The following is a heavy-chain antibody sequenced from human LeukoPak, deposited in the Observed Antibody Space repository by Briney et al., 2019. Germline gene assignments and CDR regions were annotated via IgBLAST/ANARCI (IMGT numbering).Heavy chain of an antibody. CDR3: ARCSTAGWFNP. J-gene: IGHJ5*02. D-gene: IGHD2-2*01. CDR2: IYHSGST. V-gene: IGHV4-30-2*01. CDR1: GGSISSGGYS. Sequence: SETLSLTCAVSGGSISSGGYSWSWIRQPPGTGLEWIGYIYHSGSTYYNPSLKSRVTISVDRSKNQFSLKLSSVTAADTAVYYCARCSTAGWFNPWGQGTLVTVSS.